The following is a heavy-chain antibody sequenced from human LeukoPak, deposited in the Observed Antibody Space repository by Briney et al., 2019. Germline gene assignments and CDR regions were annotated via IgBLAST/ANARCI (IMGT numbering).Heavy chain of an antibody. CDR3: ARLLLDYYGSGSHKPYGMDV. V-gene: IGHV4-38-2*02. Sequence: SETLSLTCTVSGYSVSSGYYWGWIRQPPGKGLEWIASIYHSGDTYYNPSLRSRITISLDTSKNQLSLKLSSVTAADTAVYSCARLLLDYYGSGSHKPYGMDVWGQGTTVTVSS. D-gene: IGHD3-10*01. CDR1: GYSVSSGYY. CDR2: IYHSGDT. J-gene: IGHJ6*02.